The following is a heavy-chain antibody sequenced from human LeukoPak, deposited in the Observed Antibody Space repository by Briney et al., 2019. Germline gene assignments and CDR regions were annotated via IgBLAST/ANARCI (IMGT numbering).Heavy chain of an antibody. Sequence: PGGSLRLSCAASGFTFSSYSMNWVRQAPGKGLEWVANIKQDGSEKYYVDSVKGRFTISRDNAKNSLYLQMNSLRAEDTAVYYCARESRLYYGSGSYWIDHWGQGTLVTVSA. D-gene: IGHD3-10*01. CDR1: GFTFSSYS. CDR2: IKQDGSEK. J-gene: IGHJ4*02. V-gene: IGHV3-7*01. CDR3: ARESRLYYGSGSYWIDH.